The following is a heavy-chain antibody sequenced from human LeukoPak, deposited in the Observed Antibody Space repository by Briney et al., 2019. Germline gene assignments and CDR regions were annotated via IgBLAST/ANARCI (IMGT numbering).Heavy chain of an antibody. D-gene: IGHD3-22*01. Sequence: PGGSLRLSCAASGFAFSSYWMHWVRQAPGKGLVWVSRINSDGSSTSYADSVKGRFTISRDNAKNSLYLQMNSLRAEDTAVYYCARDLSPHGFITYYYDSSGYGLDYWGQGTLVTVSS. CDR1: GFAFSSYW. CDR2: INSDGSST. J-gene: IGHJ4*02. CDR3: ARDLSPHGFITYYYDSSGYGLDY. V-gene: IGHV3-74*01.